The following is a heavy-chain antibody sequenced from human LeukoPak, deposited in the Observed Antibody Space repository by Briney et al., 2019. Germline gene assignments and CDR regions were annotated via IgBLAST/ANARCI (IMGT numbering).Heavy chain of an antibody. CDR3: AREEEYCSGGSCYFGDY. D-gene: IGHD2-15*01. Sequence: GASVKVSCKASGYTFTGYYMHWVRQAPGQGLEWMGWINPNSGGTNYAQKFQGRVTMTRDTSISTAYMELRRLRSDDTAVYYCAREEEYCSGGSCYFGDYWGQGTLVTVSS. V-gene: IGHV1-2*02. CDR2: INPNSGGT. J-gene: IGHJ4*02. CDR1: GYTFTGYY.